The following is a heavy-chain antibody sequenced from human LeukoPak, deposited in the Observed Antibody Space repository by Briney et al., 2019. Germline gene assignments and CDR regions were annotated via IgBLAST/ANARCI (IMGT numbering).Heavy chain of an antibody. D-gene: IGHD2-15*01. Sequence: ASVKVSCKASGYTFTSYDINWVRQATGQGLEWMGWMNPNSGNTGYAQKFQGRVTMTRNTSISTAFMELSSLRSEDTAVYYCARRNGGYCSGGSCPPFDYWGQGTLVTVSS. CDR1: GYTFTSYD. CDR2: MNPNSGNT. J-gene: IGHJ4*02. V-gene: IGHV1-8*01. CDR3: ARRNGGYCSGGSCPPFDY.